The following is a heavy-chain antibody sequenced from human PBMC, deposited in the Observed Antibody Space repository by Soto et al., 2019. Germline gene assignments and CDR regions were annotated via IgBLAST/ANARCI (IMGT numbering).Heavy chain of an antibody. V-gene: IGHV2-5*01. CDR3: VRSYNGYDPGTLDI. CDR2: IYWNDER. Sequence: QITLKEFGPTLVKPTQTLTLTCTFSGLSLSSNGIAVGWVRQAPGEALEWLALIYWNDERRYRPSLKNRLTNTKDTSNIQVVLTMTNMDPVDTATYYCVRSYNGYDPGTLDIWGQGILVTVSS. J-gene: IGHJ3*02. D-gene: IGHD1-20*01. CDR1: GLSLSSNGIA.